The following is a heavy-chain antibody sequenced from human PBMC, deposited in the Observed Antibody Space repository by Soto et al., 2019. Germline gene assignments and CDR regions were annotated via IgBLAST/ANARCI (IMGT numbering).Heavy chain of an antibody. V-gene: IGHV5-10-1*01. CDR3: ARRLYYGSGSYTYYYGMDV. CDR2: IYPSDSYT. J-gene: IGHJ6*02. CDR1: GYSFTNYW. D-gene: IGHD3-10*01. Sequence: PGESLKISCKASGYSFTNYWIGWVRQMPGKGLELMGIIYPSDSYTNYSPSFQGHVTISADKSISTAYLQWSSLKASDTAMYYCARRLYYGSGSYTYYYGMDVWGQGTTVTVSS.